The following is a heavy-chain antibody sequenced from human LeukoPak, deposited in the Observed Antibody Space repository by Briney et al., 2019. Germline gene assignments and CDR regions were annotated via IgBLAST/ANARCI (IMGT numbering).Heavy chain of an antibody. CDR1: GYTFTGYY. J-gene: IGHJ4*02. D-gene: IGHD1-26*01. CDR2: INPNSGGT. CDR3: ARDLHTGSPDVDY. Sequence: ASVKVSCKASGYTFTGYYMHWVRQAPGQGLEWMGWINPNSGGTNYAQKFQGRVTMTRDTSITTAYMELSRLRSDDTALYYCARDLHTGSPDVDYWGQGTLVTVSS. V-gene: IGHV1-2*02.